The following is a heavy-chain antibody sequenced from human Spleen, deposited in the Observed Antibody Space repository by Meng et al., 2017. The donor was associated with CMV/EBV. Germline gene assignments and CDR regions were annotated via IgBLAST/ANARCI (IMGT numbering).Heavy chain of an antibody. V-gene: IGHV4-39*07. CDR2: IFYSGST. J-gene: IGHJ4*02. Sequence: GSIYTTSSYCGSIRQPPGTGPGWIGIIFYSGSTSYNPSLKGRVTISIDTSKNQCSLKLSSVTAADTAVYYCARTHCSITSCYWAVDCWGQGTLVTVSS. D-gene: IGHD2-2*01. CDR3: ARTHCSITSCYWAVDC. CDR1: GSIYTTSSY.